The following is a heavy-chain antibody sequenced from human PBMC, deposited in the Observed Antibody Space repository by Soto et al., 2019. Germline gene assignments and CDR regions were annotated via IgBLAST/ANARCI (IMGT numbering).Heavy chain of an antibody. D-gene: IGHD5-12*01. V-gene: IGHV3-21*01. CDR1: GFTFSSYS. CDR3: ARGSIVATSLTPFDF. J-gene: IGHJ4*02. Sequence: EVQLVESGGGLVKPGGSLRLSCAASGFTFSSYSMNWVRQAPGKGLEWVSSFSASSSYIYYADSVKGRFTVSRDNAKNSLYLQINSLREEDTAVYYGARGSIVATSLTPFDFWGEGNLVIVSS. CDR2: FSASSSYI.